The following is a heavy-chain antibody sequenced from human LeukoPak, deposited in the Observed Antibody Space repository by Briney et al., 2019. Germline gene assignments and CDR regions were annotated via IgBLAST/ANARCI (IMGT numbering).Heavy chain of an antibody. CDR2: SSAYNGNT. CDR3: ARGGNSGWRTPNDDY. V-gene: IGHV1-18*01. Sequence: ASVKVSCKVSGSTLTGISMHWVRQAPGQGLEWMGWSSAYNGNTNYAQKLQGRVTMTTDTSTSTAYMELRSLRSDDTAVYYCARGGNSGWRTPNDDYWGQGTLVTVSS. CDR1: GSTLTGIS. D-gene: IGHD6-19*01. J-gene: IGHJ4*02.